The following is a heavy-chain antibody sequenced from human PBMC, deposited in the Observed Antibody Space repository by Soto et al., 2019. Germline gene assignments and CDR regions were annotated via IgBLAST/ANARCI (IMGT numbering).Heavy chain of an antibody. CDR2: ISWDGGST. V-gene: IGHV3-43*01. J-gene: IGHJ6*02. Sequence: SLRLSCAASGFTFDDYTMHWVRQAPGKGLEWVSLISWDGGSTYYADSVKGRFTISRDNSKNSLYLQMNSLRTEDTALYYCAKDLWSGPPPYYYYGMDVWGQGTTVTVSS. CDR3: AKDLWSGPPPYYYYGMDV. CDR1: GFTFDDYT. D-gene: IGHD3-3*01.